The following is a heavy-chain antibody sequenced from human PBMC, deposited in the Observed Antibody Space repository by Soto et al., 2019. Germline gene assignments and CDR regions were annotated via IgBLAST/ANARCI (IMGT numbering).Heavy chain of an antibody. J-gene: IGHJ4*02. Sequence: PSETLSLTCTVSGGSIISYYWSWIRQPPGKGLEWIGYIYYSGSTNYNPSLKSRVTISVDTSKNQFSLKLSSVTAADTAVYYCARLDYYDSSGYYGPVFDYWGQGTLVTVSS. V-gene: IGHV4-59*01. CDR2: IYYSGST. CDR1: GGSIISYY. CDR3: ARLDYYDSSGYYGPVFDY. D-gene: IGHD3-22*01.